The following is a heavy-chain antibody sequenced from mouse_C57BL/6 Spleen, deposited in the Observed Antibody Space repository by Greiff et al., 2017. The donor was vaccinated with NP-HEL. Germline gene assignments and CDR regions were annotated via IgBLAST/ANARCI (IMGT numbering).Heavy chain of an antibody. Sequence: VQLQQPGAELVMPGASVKLSCKASGYTFTSYWMHWVKQRPGQGLEWIGEIDPSDSYTNYNQKFKGKSTLTVDKSSSTAYMQLSSLTSEDSAVYYCARSNQFDYWGQGTTLTVSS. V-gene: IGHV1-69*01. CDR3: ARSNQFDY. J-gene: IGHJ2*01. CDR1: GYTFTSYW. CDR2: IDPSDSYT.